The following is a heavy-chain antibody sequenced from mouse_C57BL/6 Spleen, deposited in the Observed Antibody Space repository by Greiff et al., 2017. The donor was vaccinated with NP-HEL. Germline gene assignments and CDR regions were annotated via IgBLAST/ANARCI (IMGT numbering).Heavy chain of an antibody. CDR2: IRSKSNNYAT. D-gene: IGHD1-1*01. Sequence: EVQGVESGGGLVQPKGSLKLSCAASGFSFNTYAMNWVRQAPGKGLEWVARIRSKSNNYATYYADSVKDRFTISRDDSESMLYLQMNNLKTEDTAMYYCVRADYYGSSYFDYWGQGTTLTVSS. V-gene: IGHV10-1*01. CDR3: VRADYYGSSYFDY. J-gene: IGHJ2*01. CDR1: GFSFNTYA.